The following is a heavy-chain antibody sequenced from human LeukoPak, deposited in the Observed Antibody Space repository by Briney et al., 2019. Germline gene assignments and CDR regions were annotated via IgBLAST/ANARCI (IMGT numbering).Heavy chain of an antibody. CDR3: ARGGGLWFGELFPSPFDY. V-gene: IGHV4-34*01. D-gene: IGHD3-10*01. CDR2: INHSGST. J-gene: IGHJ4*02. Sequence: PSETLSLTCAVYGGSFSGYYWSWIRQPPGKGLEWIGEINHSGSTNYNPSLKSRVTISVDTSKNQFSLKLSSVTAADTAVYYCARGGGLWFGELFPSPFDYWGQGTLVTVSS. CDR1: GGSFSGYY.